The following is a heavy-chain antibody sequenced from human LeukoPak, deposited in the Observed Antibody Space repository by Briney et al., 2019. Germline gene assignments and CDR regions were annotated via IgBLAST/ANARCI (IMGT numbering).Heavy chain of an antibody. J-gene: IGHJ6*03. CDR3: ARQRRVRGAKEVYYYYYYYMDV. CDR1: GGSFSGYY. Sequence: PSETLSLTCTVDGGSFSGYYWSWIRQPPGKGLEWIGAINRSGSTNYNPSLKSRVTISVDTSKNQFSLKLSSVTAADTAVYYCARQRRVRGAKEVYYYYYYYMDVWGKGTTVTISS. CDR2: INRSGST. D-gene: IGHD3-10*01. V-gene: IGHV4-34*01.